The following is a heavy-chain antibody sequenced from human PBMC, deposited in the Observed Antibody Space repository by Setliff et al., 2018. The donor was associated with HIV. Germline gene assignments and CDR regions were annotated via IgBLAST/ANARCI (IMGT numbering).Heavy chain of an antibody. CDR2: AFHSGAT. V-gene: IGHV4-59*08. CDR3: ASRIYYYDSSRILREEGFDP. CDR1: GGSIPTYF. D-gene: IGHD3-22*01. Sequence: SETLSLTCTISGGSIPTYFWTWIRQPPGKGLEWIGSAFHSGATNYNPSLKSRVTMSVDTSNNHFSLNLKSVTAADTAVYYCASRIYYYDSSRILREEGFDPWGQGTLVTVSS. J-gene: IGHJ5*02.